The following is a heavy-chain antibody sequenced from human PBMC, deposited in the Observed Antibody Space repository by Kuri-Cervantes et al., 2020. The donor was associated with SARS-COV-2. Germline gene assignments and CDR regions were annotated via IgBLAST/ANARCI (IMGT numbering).Heavy chain of an antibody. D-gene: IGHD3-10*01. V-gene: IGHV1-8*02. CDR2: INPNSGVT. J-gene: IGHJ4*02. CDR1: GYTFNIYD. Sequence: ASVKVSCKAFGYTFNIYDINWVRQAPGQGLEWMGWINPNSGVTGYAQKFQGRVIMTRDTSRNTAYMELSSLRSEDTAVYYCARGSIFSDTGGWYFDYWGQGTLVTVSS. CDR3: ARGSIFSDTGGWYFDY.